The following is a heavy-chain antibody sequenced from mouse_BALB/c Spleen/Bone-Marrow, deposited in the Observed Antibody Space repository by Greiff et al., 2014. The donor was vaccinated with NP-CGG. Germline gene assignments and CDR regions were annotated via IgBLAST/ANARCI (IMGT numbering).Heavy chain of an antibody. CDR1: GFNIKDTY. Sequence: VQLKQSGAELVKPGASVKLSCTASGFNIKDTYMHWVKQRPEQGLEWIGRIDPANGNTKYDLKFQGKATITTDTSSNTAYLQVSSLTSEDTAVYYCASATTATYYAMDYWGQGTSVTVSS. CDR3: ASATTATYYAMDY. CDR2: IDPANGNT. J-gene: IGHJ4*01. D-gene: IGHD1-2*01. V-gene: IGHV14-3*02.